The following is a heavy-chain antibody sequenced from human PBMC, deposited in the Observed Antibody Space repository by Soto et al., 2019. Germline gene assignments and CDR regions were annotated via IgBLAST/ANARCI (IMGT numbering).Heavy chain of an antibody. J-gene: IGHJ5*02. CDR3: ARGHTKYDFWSGRRFDP. CDR2: INPSGGST. CDR1: GYTFTSYY. Sequence: ASVKVSCKASGYTFTSYYMHWVRQAPGQGLEWMGIINPSGGSTSYAQKFQGRVTMTRDTSTSTVYMELSSLRSEDTAVYYCARGHTKYDFWSGRRFDPWGQGTLVTVSA. V-gene: IGHV1-46*03. D-gene: IGHD3-3*01.